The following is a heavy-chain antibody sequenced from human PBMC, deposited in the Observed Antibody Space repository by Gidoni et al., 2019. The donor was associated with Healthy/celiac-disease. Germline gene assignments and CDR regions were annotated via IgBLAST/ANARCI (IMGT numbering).Heavy chain of an antibody. D-gene: IGHD3-10*01. J-gene: IGHJ6*02. CDR1: GFTFSSSA. Sequence: EVQLLESGGGLVQPGGSLRLSCAASGFTFSSSAMRWVRQAPGKGLEWVSAISGSGGSTYYADSVKGRFTISRDNSKNTLYLQMNSLRAEDTAVYYCAKDPGLTQITMVRGVAAYYYGMDVWGQGTTVTVSS. CDR3: AKDPGLTQITMVRGVAAYYYGMDV. CDR2: ISGSGGST. V-gene: IGHV3-23*01.